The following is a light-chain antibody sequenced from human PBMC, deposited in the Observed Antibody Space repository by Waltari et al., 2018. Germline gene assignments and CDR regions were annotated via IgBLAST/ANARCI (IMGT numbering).Light chain of an antibody. CDR3: HHYNNWGT. J-gene: IGKJ1*01. CDR1: QSIRNN. Sequence: EIVMTQSPATLSVSPGESATLSCRASQSIRNNLAWYQQKPGQAPRLPIHSTSIWAPGIPTRFNGSGSGTEFTLSISSLQSEDFALYYCHHYNNWGTFGQGTKVEFK. CDR2: STS. V-gene: IGKV3-15*01.